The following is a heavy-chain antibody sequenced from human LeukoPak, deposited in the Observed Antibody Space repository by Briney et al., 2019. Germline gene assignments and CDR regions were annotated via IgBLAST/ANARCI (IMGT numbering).Heavy chain of an antibody. CDR3: ARGMRGPDY. V-gene: IGHV3-74*01. D-gene: IGHD3-3*02. CDR2: IINDGTGT. CDR1: GFTFSNYW. Sequence: PGGSLRLSCASSGFTFSNYWMHWVRQAPGKGLVWISRIINDGTGTNYADSVKGRFTISRDNAKNTLFLQMNSLRVEDTAMYYCARGMRGPDYWGQGTLVTVSS. J-gene: IGHJ4*02.